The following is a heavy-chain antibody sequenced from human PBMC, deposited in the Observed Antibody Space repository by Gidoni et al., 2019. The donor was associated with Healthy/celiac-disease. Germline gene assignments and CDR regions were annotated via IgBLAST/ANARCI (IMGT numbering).Heavy chain of an antibody. CDR1: GLTFSSYG. D-gene: IGHD3-10*02. CDR2: ICDDGSNK. Sequence: QVQLVASGGGVVHPGRSLRLPYDASGLTFSSYGSHWVRQAPGKRLECVAFICDDGSNKYYADSVKRRFTSSRDNSKNTLYLQMNSLRAEDTAVYYCARQRITMIVEAFDIWGQGTMVTVSS. CDR3: ARQRITMIVEAFDI. J-gene: IGHJ3*02. V-gene: IGHV3-33*01.